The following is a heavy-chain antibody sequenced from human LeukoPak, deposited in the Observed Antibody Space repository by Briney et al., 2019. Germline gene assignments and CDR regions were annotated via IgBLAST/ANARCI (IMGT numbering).Heavy chain of an antibody. CDR3: TKTTTGYSSGQYPGWPADH. J-gene: IGHJ4*02. CDR2: IFGSGGSA. V-gene: IGHV3-23*01. CDR1: GFTFNNYA. D-gene: IGHD3-22*01. Sequence: PGGSLGLSCPASGFTFNNYAMYWVRRAPRKGREWVEVIFGSGGSAHYADSVKGRFTISRDNSKNTVYLQMDSLRGEDTAVYYCTKTTTGYSSGQYPGWPADHWGQGALVTVSS.